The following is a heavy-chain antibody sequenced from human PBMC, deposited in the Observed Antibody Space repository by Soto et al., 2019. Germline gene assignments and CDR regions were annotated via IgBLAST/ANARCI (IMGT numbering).Heavy chain of an antibody. Sequence: QVHLVQSGAEVKKPGASVKLSCKASGYTFTDYAMNWVRQAPGQRPEWMGWINAGNGNTKYSQKFQGRVTITRDTSASTAYMALSSLRSEDTALYYCARGRWSTRNANYYLDDWGQGTLVTVSS. D-gene: IGHD2-15*01. CDR1: GYTFTDYA. V-gene: IGHV1-3*01. CDR2: INAGNGNT. J-gene: IGHJ4*02. CDR3: ARGRWSTRNANYYLDD.